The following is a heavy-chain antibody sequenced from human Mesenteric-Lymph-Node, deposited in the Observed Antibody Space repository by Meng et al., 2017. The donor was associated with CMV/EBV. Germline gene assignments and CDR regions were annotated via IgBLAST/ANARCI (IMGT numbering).Heavy chain of an antibody. Sequence: GESLKISCAASGFTFNTHSMNWVRQAPGKGLEWVSSISSSSTYIYYADSVQGRFTISRDNSKNTLYLQINSLRAEDTAVYYCARAGRDYYGSGGSMDVWGQGTTVTVSS. CDR3: ARAGRDYYGSGGSMDV. D-gene: IGHD3-10*01. CDR1: GFTFNTHS. J-gene: IGHJ6*02. CDR2: ISSSSTYI. V-gene: IGHV3-21*04.